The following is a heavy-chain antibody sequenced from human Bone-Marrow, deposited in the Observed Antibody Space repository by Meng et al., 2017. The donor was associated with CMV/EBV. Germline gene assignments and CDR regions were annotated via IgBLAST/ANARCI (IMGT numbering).Heavy chain of an antibody. J-gene: IGHJ4*02. CDR3: TSDGGWYFDY. CDR2: INPKNGVT. D-gene: IGHD6-19*01. CDR1: EYTFIGYY. V-gene: IGHV1-2*02. Sequence: ASVKVSCKASEYTFIGYYIHWVRQAPGQGLEWMGWINPKNGVTNYAQKFQDRVTMTRDTSISTAYMEVSRLRSDDTAAYYCTSDGGWYFDYWGQGTLVTVSS.